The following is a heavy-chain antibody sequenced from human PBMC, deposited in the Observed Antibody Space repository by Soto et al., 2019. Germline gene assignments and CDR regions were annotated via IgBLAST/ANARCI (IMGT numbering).Heavy chain of an antibody. CDR1: GFTFDDYA. CDR3: AKDHYSSSSGQDY. CDR2: ISWNGGNI. J-gene: IGHJ4*02. V-gene: IGHV3-9*01. D-gene: IGHD6-6*01. Sequence: EVQLVESGGGLVQPGRSLRLSCAASGFTFDDYAMHWVRQAPGKGLEWVSGISWNGGNIGYADSVKGRFTISRDNAKNSLFSQNNRLGAEDPALYFCAKDHYSSSSGQDYWGQGTPVTVSS.